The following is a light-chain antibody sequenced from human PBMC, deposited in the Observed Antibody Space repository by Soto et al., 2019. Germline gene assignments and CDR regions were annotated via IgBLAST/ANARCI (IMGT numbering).Light chain of an antibody. J-gene: IGLJ3*02. V-gene: IGLV7-43*01. CDR3: LLKYDGAQVGV. CDR2: NTN. CDR1: TGAVTSLHY. Sequence: QAVVTQEPSLTVSPGGTVTLTCASSTGAVTSLHYPNWFQQKPGQAPRALIYNTNHKHSWTPARFSGSLLGGKAALTLSGVQPEDEAVYYCLLKYDGAQVGVFGGGTQLTVL.